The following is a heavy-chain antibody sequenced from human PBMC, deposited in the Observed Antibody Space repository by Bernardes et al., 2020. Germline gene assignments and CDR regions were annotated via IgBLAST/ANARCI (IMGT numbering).Heavy chain of an antibody. D-gene: IGHD3-16*01. J-gene: IGHJ3*02. CDR3: ARVYYDYIWGSHPEGDDAFDI. V-gene: IGHV1-2*06. CDR1: GYTFTGYY. Sequence: ASVKVSCKASGYTFTGYYMHWVRQAPGQGLEWMGRINPNSGGTNYAQKFQGRVTMTRDTSISTAYMELSRLRSDDTAVYYCARVYYDYIWGSHPEGDDAFDIWGQGTMVTVSS. CDR2: INPNSGGT.